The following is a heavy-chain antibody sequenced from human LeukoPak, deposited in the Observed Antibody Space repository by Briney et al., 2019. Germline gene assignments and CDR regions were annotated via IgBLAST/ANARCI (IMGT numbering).Heavy chain of an antibody. J-gene: IGHJ4*02. D-gene: IGHD2-21*02. CDR1: GFTFSSYS. V-gene: IGHV3-21*01. Sequence: GGSLRLSCAASGFTFSSYSMYWVRQAPGKGLEWVSSISSSSSYIYYADSVKGRFTISRDNAKNSLYLQMNSLRAEDTAVYYCARVGGYCGGDCSGYWGQGTLVTVSS. CDR2: ISSSSSYI. CDR3: ARVGGYCGGDCSGY.